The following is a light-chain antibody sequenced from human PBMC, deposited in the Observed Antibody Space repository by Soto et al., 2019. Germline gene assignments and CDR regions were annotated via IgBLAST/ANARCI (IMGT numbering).Light chain of an antibody. V-gene: IGKV3-15*01. CDR2: GAS. Sequence: EIVMTQSPATLFVSPGERATLSCRASQSVSSNLAWYQQTPGQAPRLLIYGASTRATGIPARFSGSGSGTEFTLTISSLQSEDFAVYYCQQYFNWPPITFGQGTRLEI. CDR3: QQYFNWPPIT. J-gene: IGKJ5*01. CDR1: QSVSSN.